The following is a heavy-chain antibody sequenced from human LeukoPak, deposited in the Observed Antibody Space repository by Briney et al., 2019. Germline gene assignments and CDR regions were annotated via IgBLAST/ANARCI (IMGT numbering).Heavy chain of an antibody. CDR3: ARGNTVTPGGIDY. CDR2: INPSGGTT. D-gene: IGHD4-17*01. V-gene: IGHV1-46*01. J-gene: IGHJ4*02. Sequence: ASVKVSCKASGYTFTSYYMHWVRQAPGQGLEWMGIINPSGGTTNYAQKFQGRVTMTRDTSTSTVYMELSRLRSDDTAVYYCARGNTVTPGGIDYWGQGTLVTVSS. CDR1: GYTFTSYY.